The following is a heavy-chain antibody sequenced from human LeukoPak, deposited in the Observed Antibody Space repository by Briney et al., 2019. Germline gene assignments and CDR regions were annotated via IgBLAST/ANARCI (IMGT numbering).Heavy chain of an antibody. CDR3: AKAPDQLQWSDFDY. J-gene: IGHJ4*02. CDR2: ISGSGGSS. Sequence: PGGSLRLSCAASGFTFSSYAMSWVRQAPGKGLEWVSAISGSGGSSYYANSVKGRFTISRDNSKNTLYLQMNSLRAEDTAVYYCAKAPDQLQWSDFDYWGLGTLVTVSS. V-gene: IGHV3-23*01. CDR1: GFTFSSYA. D-gene: IGHD5-24*01.